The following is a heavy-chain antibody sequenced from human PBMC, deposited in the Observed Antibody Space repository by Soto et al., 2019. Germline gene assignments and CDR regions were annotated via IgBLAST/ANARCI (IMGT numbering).Heavy chain of an antibody. CDR3: ARDPSIVGATEIDY. J-gene: IGHJ4*02. CDR2: ISYDGSNK. D-gene: IGHD1-26*01. CDR1: GFTFSSYA. V-gene: IGHV3-30-3*01. Sequence: QVQLVESGGGVVQPGSSLRLSCAASGFTFSSYAMHWVRQAPGKGLEWVAVISYDGSNKYYADSVKGRFTISRDNSKNTIYLQMNSLRAEDTAVYYCARDPSIVGATEIDYWGQGTLVTVSS.